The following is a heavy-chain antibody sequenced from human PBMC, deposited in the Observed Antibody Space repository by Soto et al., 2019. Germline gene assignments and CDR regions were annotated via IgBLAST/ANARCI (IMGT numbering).Heavy chain of an antibody. CDR2: INPNSGST. CDR3: ARDSEVLAVAGTSLSYYYGMDV. Sequence: SVKVACNASGYTFTGYYMHWVRQAPGQGLEWMGWINPNSGSTSYAQKFQGRVTMTRDTSTSTVYMELSSLRSEDTAVYYCARDSEVLAVAGTSLSYYYGMDVWRQGTTVTVSS. CDR1: GYTFTGYY. J-gene: IGHJ6*02. D-gene: IGHD6-19*01. V-gene: IGHV1-46*01.